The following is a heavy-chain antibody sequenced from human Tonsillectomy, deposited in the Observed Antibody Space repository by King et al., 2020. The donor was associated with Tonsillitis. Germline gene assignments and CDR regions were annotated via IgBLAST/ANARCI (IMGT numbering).Heavy chain of an antibody. CDR2: IYYTGST. CDR1: GGSISSSSYY. CDR3: ASVRDCGGDCYSGYFDY. J-gene: IGHJ4*02. D-gene: IGHD2-21*02. V-gene: IGHV4-39*07. Sequence: QLQESGPGLVKPSETLSLTCTVSGGSISSSSYYWGWIRQPPGKGLEWIWSIYYTGSTYYNPSLKSRVTISVDTSNNQISLRLSSVTAADTAEYYCASVRDCGGDCYSGYFDYWGQGTLVTVSS.